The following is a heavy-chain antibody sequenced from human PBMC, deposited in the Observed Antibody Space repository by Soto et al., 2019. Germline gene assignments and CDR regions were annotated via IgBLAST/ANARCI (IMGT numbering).Heavy chain of an antibody. V-gene: IGHV4-39*01. Sequence: SETLSLTCTVSGGSISSSSYYWGWIRQPPGKGLEWIGSIYYSGSTYYNPSLKSRVTISVDTSKNQFSLKLSSVTAADTAVYYCAIGGWGYSYGRWGQGTLVTVSS. J-gene: IGHJ4*02. CDR2: IYYSGST. CDR1: GGSISSSSYY. D-gene: IGHD5-18*01. CDR3: AIGGWGYSYGR.